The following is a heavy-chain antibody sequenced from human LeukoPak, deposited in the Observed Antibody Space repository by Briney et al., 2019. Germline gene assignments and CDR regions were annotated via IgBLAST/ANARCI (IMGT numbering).Heavy chain of an antibody. CDR3: ARDWVVHYDFWSGYLVPSYFDY. CDR2: INPSGGST. CDR1: GYTFTSYY. J-gene: IGHJ4*02. D-gene: IGHD3-3*01. V-gene: IGHV1-46*01. Sequence: ASVKVSCKASGYTFTSYYMHWVRQAPGQGLEWMGIINPSGGSTSYAQKFQGRVTMTRDTSTGTVYMELSSLRSEDTAVYYCARDWVVHYDFWSGYLVPSYFDYWGQGTLVTVSS.